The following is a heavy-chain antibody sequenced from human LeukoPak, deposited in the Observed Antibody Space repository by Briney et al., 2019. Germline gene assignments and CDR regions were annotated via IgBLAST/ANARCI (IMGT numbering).Heavy chain of an antibody. Sequence: SETLSLTCTVSGGSISSSSYYWGWIRQPPGKGLEWIGSIYYSGSTYYNPSLKSRVTISVDTSKNQFSLKLSSVTAADTAVYYCSRIMIMFVGVPPYYYYMDVWGKGTTVTVSS. CDR3: SRIMIMFVGVPPYYYYMDV. CDR1: GGSISSSSYY. D-gene: IGHD3-16*01. J-gene: IGHJ6*03. CDR2: IYYSGST. V-gene: IGHV4-39*01.